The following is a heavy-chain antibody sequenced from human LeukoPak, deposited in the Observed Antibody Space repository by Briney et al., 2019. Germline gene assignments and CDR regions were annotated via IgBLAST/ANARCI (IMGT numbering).Heavy chain of an antibody. Sequence: GGXXXXSXXXXGXTXXRYXMHWVRQAPGKGLEXXALXSYDANIGSNKYYADSVKGRFTISRDNSKNTLYLQMNSLRAEDTAVYYCARDGGYDFWSGYYQDYWGQGTLVTVSS. V-gene: IGHV3-30-3*01. J-gene: IGHJ4*02. D-gene: IGHD3-3*01. CDR1: GXTXXRYX. CDR2: XSYDANIGSNK. CDR3: ARDGGYDFWSGYYQDY.